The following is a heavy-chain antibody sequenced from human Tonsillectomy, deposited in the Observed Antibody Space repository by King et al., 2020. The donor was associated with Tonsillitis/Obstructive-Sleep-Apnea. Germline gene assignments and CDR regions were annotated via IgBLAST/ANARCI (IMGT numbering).Heavy chain of an antibody. J-gene: IGHJ4*02. CDR3: AIVVYSSSWDAY. Sequence: VQLVESGAEVKKPGASVKVSCKASGYTFTSYGITWVRQAPGQGLEWMGWISPYNGNTNYAQKLKGRVTMTTDTSTSTAYMELRRLRFDDTAVYYCAIVVYSSSWDAYWGQGALVTVSS. V-gene: IGHV1-18*01. CDR2: ISPYNGNT. CDR1: GYTFTSYG. D-gene: IGHD6-13*01.